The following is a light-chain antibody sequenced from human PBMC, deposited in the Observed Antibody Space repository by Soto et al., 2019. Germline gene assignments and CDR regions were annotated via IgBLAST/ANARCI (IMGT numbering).Light chain of an antibody. CDR3: QVWDSSSDHWV. CDR2: DDS. J-gene: IGLJ3*02. V-gene: IGLV3-21*02. Sequence: SYELTQPPSVSVAPGQTARITCGGNNIGSKSVHWYQQNPGQAPVLVVYDDSDRPSGIPERFSGSNSGNTATLTISRVEVGDEADYYCQVWDSSSDHWVFGGGTQLTVL. CDR1: NIGSKS.